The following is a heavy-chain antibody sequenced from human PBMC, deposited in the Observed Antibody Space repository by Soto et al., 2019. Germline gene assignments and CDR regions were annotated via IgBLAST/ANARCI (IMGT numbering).Heavy chain of an antibody. CDR3: AKIYGSTPGGYYGMDV. D-gene: IGHD1-26*01. J-gene: IGHJ6*02. Sequence: LRLSCAASGFTFSSYGMHWVRQAPGKGLEWVAVISYDGSNKYYADSVKGRFTISRDNSKNTLYLQMNSLRAEDTAVYYCAKIYGSTPGGYYGMDVWGQGTTVTVSS. V-gene: IGHV3-30*18. CDR1: GFTFSSYG. CDR2: ISYDGSNK.